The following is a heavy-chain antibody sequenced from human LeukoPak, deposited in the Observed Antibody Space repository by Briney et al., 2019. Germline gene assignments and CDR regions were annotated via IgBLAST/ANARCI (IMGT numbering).Heavy chain of an antibody. CDR1: GYTFNNYG. Sequence: ASVKVSCKTSGYTFNNYGISWVRQAPGQGLEWMGWISAYNGNTNYAQKLQGRVTMTTDTSTSTAYMELRSLRSDDTAVYYCAREGEAVAGTRIPLPYWGQGTLVTVSS. J-gene: IGHJ4*02. CDR2: ISAYNGNT. CDR3: AREGEAVAGTRIPLPY. V-gene: IGHV1-18*01. D-gene: IGHD6-19*01.